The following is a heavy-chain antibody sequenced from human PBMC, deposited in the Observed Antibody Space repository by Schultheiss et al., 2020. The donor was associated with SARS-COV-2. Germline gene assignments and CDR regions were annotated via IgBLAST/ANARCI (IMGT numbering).Heavy chain of an antibody. Sequence: SETLSLTCTVSGGSISSYYWSWIRQPPGKGLEWIGYIYYTGSNNYNPSLKSRVTMSVDTSKNQFSLKLSSVTAADTAVYYCARQRYNWNDDGMDVWGQGTTVTVSS. CDR1: GGSISSYY. V-gene: IGHV4-59*08. J-gene: IGHJ6*02. CDR2: IYYTGSN. CDR3: ARQRYNWNDDGMDV. D-gene: IGHD1-1*01.